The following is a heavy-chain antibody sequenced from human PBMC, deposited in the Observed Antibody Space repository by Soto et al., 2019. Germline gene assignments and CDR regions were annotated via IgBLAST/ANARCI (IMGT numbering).Heavy chain of an antibody. CDR1: GGTFSSYT. J-gene: IGHJ4*02. CDR2: IIPILGIA. Sequence: QVQLVQSGAEVKKPGSSVKVSCKASGGTFSSYTISWVRQAPGQGLEWMGRIIPILGIANYAQKFQGRVKITADKSTSTAYMELSSLRSEDTAVYYCARVPPGYSYGYDWGQGTLVTVSS. V-gene: IGHV1-69*02. D-gene: IGHD5-18*01. CDR3: ARVPPGYSYGYD.